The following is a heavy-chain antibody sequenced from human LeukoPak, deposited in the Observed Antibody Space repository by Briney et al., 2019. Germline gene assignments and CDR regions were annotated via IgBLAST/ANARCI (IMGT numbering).Heavy chain of an antibody. CDR1: GFTFRTYS. D-gene: IGHD3-10*01. Sequence: PGGSLRLSCAASGFTFRTYSMNWVRQAPGKGLEWISSISKSGTYIYYADAVRGRFIISRDNANNSLYLEMNNLGVDDTAVYYCAKGSGVHYWGLGTLVVVSS. CDR3: AKGSGVHY. CDR2: ISKSGTYI. V-gene: IGHV3-21*06. J-gene: IGHJ4*02.